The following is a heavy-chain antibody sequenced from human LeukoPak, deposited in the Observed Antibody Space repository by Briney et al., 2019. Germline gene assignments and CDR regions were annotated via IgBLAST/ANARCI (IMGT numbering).Heavy chain of an antibody. D-gene: IGHD6-13*01. V-gene: IGHV3-23*01. CDR2: LSGSGLST. J-gene: IGHJ4*02. Sequence: GGSLRFSCAASGFTFSSYAMSWVREAPGTVLHWVSALSGSGLSTYYADSVKGRFTISRDNSKNTLYLQMNSLRAEDTAVYYCAKGGESSSWLFDYWGQGTLVPVSS. CDR3: AKGGESSSWLFDY. CDR1: GFTFSSYA.